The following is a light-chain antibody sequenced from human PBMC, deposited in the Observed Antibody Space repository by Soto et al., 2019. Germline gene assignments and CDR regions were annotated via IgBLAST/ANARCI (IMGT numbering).Light chain of an antibody. Sequence: DIQMTPSPSTLSASVGDRVTITCRASQSISSWLAWYQQKPGKAPKLLIYDASSLESGVPSRFSGSGSGTEFTLTISSLQPDDFATYYCQQYNSYPTFGGGTKV. CDR1: QSISSW. CDR3: QQYNSYPT. CDR2: DAS. V-gene: IGKV1-5*01. J-gene: IGKJ4*01.